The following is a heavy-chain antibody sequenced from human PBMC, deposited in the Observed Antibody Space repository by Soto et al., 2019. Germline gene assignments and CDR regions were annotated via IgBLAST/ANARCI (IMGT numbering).Heavy chain of an antibody. J-gene: IGHJ4*02. D-gene: IGHD4-17*01. V-gene: IGHV1-18*01. CDR2: ISAYNGNT. CDR3: AREGMTTVTTTAVDY. CDR1: GYTFTSYG. Sequence: ASVKVSCKASGYTFTSYGISWVRQAPGQGLEWMGWISAYNGNTNYAQKLQGRVTMTTDTSTSTAYMELRSLRSDDTAVYYCAREGMTTVTTTAVDYWGQGTLVTVSS.